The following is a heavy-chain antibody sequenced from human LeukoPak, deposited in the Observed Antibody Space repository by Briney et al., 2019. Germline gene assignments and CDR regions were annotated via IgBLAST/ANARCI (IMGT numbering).Heavy chain of an antibody. CDR3: ARDRGIVVVTPIGY. Sequence: GGSLRLSCAASGFTFSSYAMHWVRQAPGKGLEWVAVISYDGSNKYYADSVKGRFTISRDNSKNTLYLQMNGLRAEDTAVYYCARDRGIVVVTPIGYWGQGTLVTVSS. D-gene: IGHD3-22*01. J-gene: IGHJ4*02. CDR2: ISYDGSNK. CDR1: GFTFSSYA. V-gene: IGHV3-30-3*01.